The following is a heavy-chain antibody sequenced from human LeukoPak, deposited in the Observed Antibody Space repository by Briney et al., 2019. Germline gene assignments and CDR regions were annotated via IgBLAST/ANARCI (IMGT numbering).Heavy chain of an antibody. CDR2: ISSSSSYI. CDR1: GFTFSSYS. D-gene: IGHD6-13*01. CDR3: ARDRGSSWSIILHENERYGMDV. V-gene: IGHV3-21*01. J-gene: IGHJ6*02. Sequence: PGGSLRLSCAASGFTFSSYSMNWVRQAPGKGLEWVSSISSSSSYIYYADSVKGRFPISRDNAKNSLYLQMNSLRAEDTAVYYCARDRGSSWSIILHENERYGMDVWGQGTTVTVSS.